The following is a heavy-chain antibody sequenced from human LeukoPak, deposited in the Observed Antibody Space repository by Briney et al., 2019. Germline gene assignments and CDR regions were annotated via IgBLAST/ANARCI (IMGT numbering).Heavy chain of an antibody. D-gene: IGHD1-26*01. J-gene: IGHJ6*02. CDR3: ARDRVGFSRSYYYYGMDV. CDR2: INPNSGGT. CDR1: GYTFTGYY. V-gene: IGHV1-2*02. Sequence: GASVKVSCKASGYTFTGYYMHWVRQAPGQGLEWMGWINPNSGGTNYAQKFQGRVTMTRDTSISTAYMELSRLRSDDTAVYYCARDRVGFSRSYYYYGMDVWGQGTTVTVSS.